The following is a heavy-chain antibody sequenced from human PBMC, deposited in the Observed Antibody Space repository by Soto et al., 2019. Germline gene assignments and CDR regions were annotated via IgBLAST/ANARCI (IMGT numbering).Heavy chain of an antibody. V-gene: IGHV4-30-4*01. CDR2: IYYTGSN. J-gene: IGHJ4*02. D-gene: IGHD3-22*01. Sequence: SETLSLTCTVSGDSISSPHYYWTWIRQPPGKGLEWVGYIYYTGSNFYNPALKSRVAMSVDPSTNQFSLKLASVTDADTAVYFCAREPKQNYDSSPWNGGFDSWGPGTLVTVSS. CDR1: GDSISSPHYY. CDR3: AREPKQNYDSSPWNGGFDS.